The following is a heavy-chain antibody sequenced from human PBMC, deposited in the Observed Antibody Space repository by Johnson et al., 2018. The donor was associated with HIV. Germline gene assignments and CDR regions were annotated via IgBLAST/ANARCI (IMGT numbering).Heavy chain of an antibody. J-gene: IGHJ3*02. Sequence: QVQLVESGGDLVKPGGSLRLSCAASGFSFSDYYMSWIRRAPGKGLEWVSYISSSSSTIYYGDSVKGRFTISRDNARNSLYLNMNSLRAEETAVYYCARDLHPGQKPFLAIWAFDIWGHGTMVTVSA. CDR3: ARDLHPGQKPFLAIWAFDI. CDR1: GFSFSDYY. CDR2: ISSSSSTI. D-gene: IGHD1-1*01. V-gene: IGHV3-11*04.